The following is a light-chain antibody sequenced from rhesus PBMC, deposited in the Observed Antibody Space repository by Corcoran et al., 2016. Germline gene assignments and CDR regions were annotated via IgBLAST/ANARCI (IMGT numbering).Light chain of an antibody. CDR3: SSYGSSYIYM. CDR2: DVS. V-gene: IGLV2-13*03. Sequence: QAAPTQSPSVSGSPGQSVTISCTGTSSDIGGFKRVAWYQHHPGKAPKLMIYDVSKRPSGISDRFSGSKSANTDSLTISGLQAEDDADYYCSSYGSSYIYMFGGGTRLTVL. J-gene: IGLJ1*01. CDR1: SSDIGGFKR.